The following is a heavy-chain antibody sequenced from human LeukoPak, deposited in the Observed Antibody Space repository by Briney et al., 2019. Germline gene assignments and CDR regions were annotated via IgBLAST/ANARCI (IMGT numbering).Heavy chain of an antibody. CDR3: ATAIITMVRGVIWFDP. V-gene: IGHV1-24*01. J-gene: IGHJ5*02. CDR2: FDPEDGET. CDR1: GYTLTELS. Sequence: ASVKVSCKVSGYTLTELSMHWVRQAPGKGLEWMGGFDPEDGETIYAQKFQGRVTMTEDTSTDTAYMELSSLRSEDTAVYYCATAIITMVRGVIWFDPWGQGTLVTVSS. D-gene: IGHD3-10*01.